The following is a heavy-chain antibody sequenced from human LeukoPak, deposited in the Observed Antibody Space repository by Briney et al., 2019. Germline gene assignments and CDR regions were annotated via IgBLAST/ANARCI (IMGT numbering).Heavy chain of an antibody. CDR3: ARGAEMATIWLDY. D-gene: IGHD5-24*01. CDR1: GFTFSSYG. Sequence: GGSLRLSCAASGFTFSSYGMHWVRQAPGKGLEWVAVIWYDGSNKYYADSVKGRFTISRDNSKNTLYLQMNSLRAEDTAVYYCARGAEMATIWLDYWGQGTLVTVSS. V-gene: IGHV3-33*01. J-gene: IGHJ4*02. CDR2: IWYDGSNK.